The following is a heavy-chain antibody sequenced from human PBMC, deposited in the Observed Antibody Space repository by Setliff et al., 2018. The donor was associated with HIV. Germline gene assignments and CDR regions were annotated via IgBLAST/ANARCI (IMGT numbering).Heavy chain of an antibody. D-gene: IGHD6-19*01. V-gene: IGHV4-59*08. J-gene: IGHJ4*02. CDR2: IYYSGST. CDR3: ARAYSSGEKPIIFDY. CDR1: GGSISSHY. Sequence: SETLSLTCTVSGGSISSHYWSWIRQPPGKGLEWIGYIYYSGSTNYNPSLKSRVTISVDTSKNQFSLKLSSVTAADTAVYYCARAYSSGEKPIIFDYWGQGILVTVSS.